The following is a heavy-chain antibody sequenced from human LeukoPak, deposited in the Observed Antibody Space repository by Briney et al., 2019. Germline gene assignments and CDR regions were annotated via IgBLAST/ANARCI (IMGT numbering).Heavy chain of an antibody. J-gene: IGHJ4*02. D-gene: IGHD3-16*01. CDR1: GFTFSSYS. V-gene: IGHV3-48*04. Sequence: GSLRLSCAASGFTFSSYSMNWVRQAPGKGLEWVSSISSSSSTIYYADSVKGRFTISRDNAKNSLYLQMNSLRAEDTAVYYCARAMSTWRGVRNYFDSWGRGALVTVSS. CDR2: ISSSSSTI. CDR3: ARAMSTWRGVRNYFDS.